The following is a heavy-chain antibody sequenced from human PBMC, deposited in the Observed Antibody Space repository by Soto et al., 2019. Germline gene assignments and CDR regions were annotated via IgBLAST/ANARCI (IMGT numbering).Heavy chain of an antibody. CDR3: ARGGLQLEQQLGYYYGMEV. CDR1: GYTFTSYG. J-gene: IGHJ6*02. V-gene: IGHV1-18*01. CDR2: ISAYNGNT. D-gene: IGHD6-13*01. Sequence: ASVKVSCKASGYTFTSYGISWVRQAPGQGLEWMGWISAYNGNTNYAQKLQGRVTMTTDTSTSTAYMELRSLRSDDTAVYYCARGGLQLEQQLGYYYGMEVWGQGTTVTVYS.